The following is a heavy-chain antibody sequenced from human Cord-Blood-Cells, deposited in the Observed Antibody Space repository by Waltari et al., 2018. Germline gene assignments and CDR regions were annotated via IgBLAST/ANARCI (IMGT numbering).Heavy chain of an antibody. V-gene: IGHV4-38-2*01. Sequence: QVQLQESGPGLVKPSETLSLTCAVSGYSISSGYYWGWIRQPPGKGLEWIGSIYHSGSTYYNPSLKSRVTISVDTSKNQFSLKLSSVTAADTAVYYCARVGIAAAGTVFGAFDIWGQGTMVTVSS. CDR2: IYHSGST. CDR1: GYSISSGYY. D-gene: IGHD6-13*01. CDR3: ARVGIAAAGTVFGAFDI. J-gene: IGHJ3*02.